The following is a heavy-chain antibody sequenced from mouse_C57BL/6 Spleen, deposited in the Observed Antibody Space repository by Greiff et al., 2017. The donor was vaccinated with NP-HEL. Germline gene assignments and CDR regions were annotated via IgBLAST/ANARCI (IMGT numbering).Heavy chain of an antibody. D-gene: IGHD1-1*01. V-gene: IGHV1-50*01. CDR2: IDPSDSYT. CDR3: AYGSSYAWFAY. J-gene: IGHJ3*01. Sequence: QVQLQQPGAELVKPGASVKLSCKASGYTFTSYWMQWVKQRPGQGLEWIGEIDPSDSYTNYNQKFKGKATMTVDTSSSTAYMQLSSLTSEDAAVYYCAYGSSYAWFAYWGQGTLVTVSA. CDR1: GYTFTSYW.